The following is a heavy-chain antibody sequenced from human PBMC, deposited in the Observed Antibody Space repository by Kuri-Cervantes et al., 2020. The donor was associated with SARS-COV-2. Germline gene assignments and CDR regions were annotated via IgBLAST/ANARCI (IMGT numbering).Heavy chain of an antibody. J-gene: IGHJ6*02. CDR1: GFTFSSYA. V-gene: IGHV3-23*01. D-gene: IGHD2-2*01. CDR2: ISGSGGST. Sequence: GESLKISCAASGFTFSSYAMSWVRQAPGKGLEWVSAISGSGGSTYYADSVKGRFTISRDNSKNTLYLQMNSLRAEDTAVYYCASEPIDIVVVPAATYYYYGMDVWGQGTTVTVSS. CDR3: ASEPIDIVVVPAATYYYYGMDV.